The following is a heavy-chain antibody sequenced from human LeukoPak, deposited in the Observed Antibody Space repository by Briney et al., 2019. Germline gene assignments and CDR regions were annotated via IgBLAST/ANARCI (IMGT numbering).Heavy chain of an antibody. CDR1: GGSISNTNW. CDR3: ARRVASRATGYYFDF. CDR2: ISLTGLT. Sequence: PSETLSLTCGVSGGSISNTNWWSWVRQPPGQGLEWIGEISLTGLTHYNPSLESRVTVSLDKSKRHFSLRLSSVTAADTAVYYCARRVASRATGYYFDFWGQGILVTVSS. J-gene: IGHJ4*02. D-gene: IGHD5-12*01. V-gene: IGHV4-4*02.